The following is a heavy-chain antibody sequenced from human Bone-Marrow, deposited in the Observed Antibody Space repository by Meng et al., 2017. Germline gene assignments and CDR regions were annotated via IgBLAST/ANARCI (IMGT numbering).Heavy chain of an antibody. V-gene: IGHV3-21*01. D-gene: IGHD3-10*01. J-gene: IGHJ4*02. CDR1: GFTFSSYT. CDR2: INSSSSYI. Sequence: GESLKISCAASGFTFSSYTMNWVRQAPGKGLEWVSSINSSSSYIYYANSVKGRFTISRDNAKNSLYLQMNSLRAEDTAVYYCARDYYYGLLYWGQGTVVTVSS. CDR3: ARDYYYGLLY.